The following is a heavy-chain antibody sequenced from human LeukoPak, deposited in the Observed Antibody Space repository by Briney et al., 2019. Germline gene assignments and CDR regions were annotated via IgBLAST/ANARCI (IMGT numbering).Heavy chain of an antibody. CDR1: GYRFTSYW. J-gene: IGHJ4*02. V-gene: IGHV5-51*01. Sequence: GESLKISCKGSGYRFTSYWNAWGRQMPGKGLEWMGIIYPDDSDTRYSPSFQGQVTITADKYISTASLKWSSLKVSDNAMYYCARQRRSSGWSNDYWVQGTMVTV. D-gene: IGHD6-19*01. CDR2: IYPDDSDT. CDR3: ARQRRSSGWSNDY.